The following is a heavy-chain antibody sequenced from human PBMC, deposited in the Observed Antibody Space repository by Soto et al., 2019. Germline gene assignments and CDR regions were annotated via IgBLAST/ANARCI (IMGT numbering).Heavy chain of an antibody. V-gene: IGHV2-5*02. Sequence: KESGPTLVKPTQTLTLTCTFSGFSLSTSGVGVGWIRQPPGKALEWLALIYWDDDKRYSPSLTSRLTITKDTSKNQVVLTMTNMDPVDTATYYCAHVLVVVATYGMDVWGQGTTVTVSS. D-gene: IGHD2-15*01. J-gene: IGHJ6*02. CDR1: GFSLSTSGVG. CDR3: AHVLVVVATYGMDV. CDR2: IYWDDDK.